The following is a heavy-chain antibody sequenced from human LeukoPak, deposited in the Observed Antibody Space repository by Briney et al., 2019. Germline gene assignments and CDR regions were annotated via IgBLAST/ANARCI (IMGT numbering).Heavy chain of an antibody. D-gene: IGHD2-2*01. CDR1: GGSISSSSYY. Sequence: SETLSLTCTVSGGSISSSSYYWGWIRQPPGKGLEWIGSIYYSGSTYYNPSLKSRVTISVDTSKNQFSLKLSSVTAADTAVYYCARDRPEYCSSTSCYAEAFDIWGQGTMVTVSS. J-gene: IGHJ3*02. CDR3: ARDRPEYCSSTSCYAEAFDI. CDR2: IYYSGST. V-gene: IGHV4-39*07.